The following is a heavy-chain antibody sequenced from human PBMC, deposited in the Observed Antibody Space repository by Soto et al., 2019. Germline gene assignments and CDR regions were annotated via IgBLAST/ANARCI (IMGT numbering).Heavy chain of an antibody. CDR1: GYTFTSYY. D-gene: IGHD2-15*01. J-gene: IGHJ4*02. Sequence: ASVKVSCKASGYTFTSYYMHWVRQAPGQGHEWMGIINPSGGSTSYAQKFQGRVTMTRDTSTSTVYMELSSLRSEDTAVYYCARGRDIVVVVAATQAGDYWGQGXLVTVSS. CDR3: ARGRDIVVVVAATQAGDY. CDR2: INPSGGST. V-gene: IGHV1-46*01.